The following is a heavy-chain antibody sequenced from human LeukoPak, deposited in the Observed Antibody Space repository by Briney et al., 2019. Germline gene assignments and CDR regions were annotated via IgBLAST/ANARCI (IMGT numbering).Heavy chain of an antibody. CDR1: EFTFGDYA. V-gene: IGHV3-49*04. J-gene: IGHJ4*02. CDR3: TRRRSGYYCDY. Sequence: GRSLRLSCTASEFTFGDYAMSWVRQAPGKGLEWVGFIRSKAYGGTIEYAASVKGRFTISRDDSKSIAYLQMNSLKTEDTAVYYCTRRRSGYYCDYWGQGTLVTVSS. CDR2: IRSKAYGGTI. D-gene: IGHD3-22*01.